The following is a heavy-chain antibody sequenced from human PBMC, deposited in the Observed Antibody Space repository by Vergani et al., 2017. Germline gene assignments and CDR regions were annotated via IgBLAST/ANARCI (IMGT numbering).Heavy chain of an antibody. Sequence: QLQLQESGPGLVKPSETLSLTCSVSGGSISRTSYYWGWIRQPPGKGLEWIGSIYYSGTTYYNPSLKSRVTISVDTSKNQFSLTVSSVTAADTAVYYCATIGYRRWGYYFDYWGQGILVTVSS. CDR1: GGSISRTSYY. V-gene: IGHV4-39*01. CDR2: IYYSGTT. J-gene: IGHJ4*02. D-gene: IGHD2-2*02. CDR3: ATIGYRRWGYYFDY.